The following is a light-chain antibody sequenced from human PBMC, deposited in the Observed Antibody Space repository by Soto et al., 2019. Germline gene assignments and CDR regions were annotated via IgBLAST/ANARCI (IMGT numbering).Light chain of an antibody. Sequence: IQMTQSPSSLSASLGDRLTITCRASQDIRTDLAWFQQKPGKAPKLLIYAASTLESGVPSRFSATVSGTEFSLTITSLQPEDFATYYCQQLFDSPITFGQGTRLEIK. CDR2: AAS. V-gene: IGKV1-17*01. J-gene: IGKJ5*01. CDR3: QQLFDSPIT. CDR1: QDIRTD.